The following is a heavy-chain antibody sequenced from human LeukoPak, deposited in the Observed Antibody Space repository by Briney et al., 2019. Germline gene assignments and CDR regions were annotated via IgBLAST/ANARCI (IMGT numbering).Heavy chain of an antibody. CDR3: ARVQVLCSSTSCYSSAYYCYGMDV. CDR2: ISYDGSNK. J-gene: IGHJ6*02. D-gene: IGHD2-2*01. CDR1: GFTFSSYA. V-gene: IGHV3-30-3*01. Sequence: GGSLRLSCAASGFTFSSYAMHWVRQAPGKGLEWVAVISYDGSNKYYADSVKGRFTISRDNSKNTLYLQMNSLRAEDTAVYYCARVQVLCSSTSCYSSAYYCYGMDVWGQGTTVTVSS.